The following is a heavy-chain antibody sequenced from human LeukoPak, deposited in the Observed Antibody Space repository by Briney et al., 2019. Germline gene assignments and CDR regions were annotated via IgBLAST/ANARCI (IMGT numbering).Heavy chain of an antibody. D-gene: IGHD4-23*01. CDR1: GGTFSSYA. V-gene: IGHV1-69*05. CDR3: ARDSPDFLMVVTPVHAFDI. CDR2: ISPIFGTA. Sequence: SVKVSCKASGGTFSSYAISWVRQAPGQGLEWMGGISPIFGTANYAQKFQGRVTITTDESTSTAYMELSSLRSEDTAVYYCARDSPDFLMVVTPVHAFDIWGQGTMVTVSS. J-gene: IGHJ3*02.